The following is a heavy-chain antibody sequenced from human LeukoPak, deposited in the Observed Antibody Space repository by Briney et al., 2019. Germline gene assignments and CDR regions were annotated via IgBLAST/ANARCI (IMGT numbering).Heavy chain of an antibody. CDR3: ARCERRKEWLAGGVDY. Sequence: GSLRLSCAASGFTFSNYAMSWVRQSPGKGLEWIGEIFHSGSTKYNPSLKSRVTISVDKSKNQFSLKLSSVTAADTAVYYCARCERRKEWLAGGVDYWGQGTLVTVSS. CDR2: IFHSGST. D-gene: IGHD6-19*01. V-gene: IGHV4-4*02. CDR1: GFTFSNYAM. J-gene: IGHJ4*02.